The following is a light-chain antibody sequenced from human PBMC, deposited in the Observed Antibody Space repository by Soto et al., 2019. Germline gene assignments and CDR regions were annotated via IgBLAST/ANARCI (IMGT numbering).Light chain of an antibody. V-gene: IGKV3-20*01. J-gene: IGKJ4*01. CDR1: QSVSSAL. CDR3: QQSESSPLT. Sequence: EIVLTQSPDTLSLSPGERATLSCRAGQSVSSALLAWYQQKPGQAPRLLIYRASTRATGIPDRFTGSGSGTDFTLTISRLEPEDFAVYYCQQSESSPLTFGGGTKVEIK. CDR2: RAS.